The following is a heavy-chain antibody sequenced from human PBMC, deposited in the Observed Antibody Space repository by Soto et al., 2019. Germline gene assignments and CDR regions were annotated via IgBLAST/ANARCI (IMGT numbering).Heavy chain of an antibody. J-gene: IGHJ4*02. CDR1: GFTFSSYA. V-gene: IGHV3-23*01. CDR3: ATSRDSGSYWD. Sequence: EVQLLESGGGLVQPGGSLRLSCAASGFTFSSYAMSWVRQAPGKGLEWVSALSGSGGGTYYADSVKGRFTISRDNSKNTLYLQMNSLRAEDTAVYYCATSRDSGSYWDWGQGTLVTVSS. D-gene: IGHD1-26*01. CDR2: LSGSGGGT.